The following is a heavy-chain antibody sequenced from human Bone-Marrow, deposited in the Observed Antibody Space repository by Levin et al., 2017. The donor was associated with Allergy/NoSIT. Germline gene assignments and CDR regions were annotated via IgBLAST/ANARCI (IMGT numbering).Heavy chain of an antibody. J-gene: IGHJ4*02. Sequence: QSGGSLRLSCAASGFTFSRYSMNWVRQAPGRGLEWVSYISRSSSTISYADSVKGRFTISRDNAKNSLYLQMNSLRDEDTAVYYYARPDCSGTSCYYFFDSWGQGTLVTVSS. CDR1: GFTFSRYS. CDR3: ARPDCSGTSCYYFFDS. V-gene: IGHV3-48*02. D-gene: IGHD2-2*01. CDR2: ISRSSSTI.